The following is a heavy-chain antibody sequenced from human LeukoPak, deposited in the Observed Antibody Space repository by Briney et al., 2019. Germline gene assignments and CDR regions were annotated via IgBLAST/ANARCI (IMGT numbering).Heavy chain of an antibody. CDR2: IYSGGST. J-gene: IGHJ6*02. CDR1: GFTVSSNY. D-gene: IGHD3-22*01. Sequence: GGSLRLSCAASGFTVSSNYMSWVRQAPGKGLEWVSVIYSGGSTYYADSVKGRFTISRDNSKNTLYLQMNSLRAEDTAVYYCARDQNRYYYDSSGFFMDVWGQGTTVTVSS. V-gene: IGHV3-53*01. CDR3: ARDQNRYYYDSSGFFMDV.